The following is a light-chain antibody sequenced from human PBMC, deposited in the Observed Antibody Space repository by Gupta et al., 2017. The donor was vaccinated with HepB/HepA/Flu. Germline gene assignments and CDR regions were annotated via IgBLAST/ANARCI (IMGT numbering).Light chain of an antibody. CDR2: TVS. V-gene: IGKV2-40*01. CDR3: MQRRECPLT. J-gene: IGKJ3*01. CDR1: QSPLESDDGNTY. Sequence: IVMTLHPLCLRLTPGEPASIACRSSQSPLESDDGNTYLDWYLQKPGQSPQLLISTVSSRASGVPDRFSGSGSGTDFTLKITRVEAEDFGVYYCMQRRECPLTFGPGTKVDLK.